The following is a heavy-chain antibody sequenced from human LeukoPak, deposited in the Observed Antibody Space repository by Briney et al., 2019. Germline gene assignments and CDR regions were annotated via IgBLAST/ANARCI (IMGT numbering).Heavy chain of an antibody. CDR2: ISYDGSNK. D-gene: IGHD5-12*01. J-gene: IGHJ4*02. CDR3: AARGYSGYDHFDY. V-gene: IGHV3-30*03. Sequence: GGSLRLSCAASGFTFSSYGMHWVRQAPGKGLEWVAVISYDGSNKYYADSVKGRFTISRDNSKNTLYLQMNSLRAEDTAVYYCAARGYSGYDHFDYWGQGTLVTVSS. CDR1: GFTFSSYG.